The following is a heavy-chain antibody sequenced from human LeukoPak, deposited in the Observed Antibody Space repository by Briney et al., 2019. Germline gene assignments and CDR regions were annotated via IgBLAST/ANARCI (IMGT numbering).Heavy chain of an antibody. Sequence: TSETLSLTCVVYGGSSSGFYWTWIRQTPGKGLEWIGKINVGGGTNYNPSLKSRVTMSLDTSKNQFSLKLSSVTAADTAVYYCARGSAAGIDYWGQGTLVTVSS. CDR3: ARGSAAGIDY. CDR1: GGSSSGFY. CDR2: INVGGGT. J-gene: IGHJ4*02. V-gene: IGHV4-34*01. D-gene: IGHD6-13*01.